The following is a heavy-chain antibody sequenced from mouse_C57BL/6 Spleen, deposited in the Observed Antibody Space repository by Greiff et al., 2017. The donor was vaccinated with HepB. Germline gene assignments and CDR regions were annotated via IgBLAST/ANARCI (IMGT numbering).Heavy chain of an antibody. CDR3: ARSSNYPSY. D-gene: IGHD2-5*01. Sequence: QVQLQQSGPELVKPGASVKISCKASGYAFSSSWMNWVKQRPGKGLEWIGRIYPGDGDTNYNGKFKGKATLTADKSSSTAYMQLSSLTSEDSAVYFCARSSNYPSYWGQGTLVTVSA. CDR1: GYAFSSSW. J-gene: IGHJ3*01. CDR2: IYPGDGDT. V-gene: IGHV1-82*01.